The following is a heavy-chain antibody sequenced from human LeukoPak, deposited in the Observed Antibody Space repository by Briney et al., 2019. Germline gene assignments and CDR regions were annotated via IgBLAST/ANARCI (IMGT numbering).Heavy chain of an antibody. D-gene: IGHD3-22*01. J-gene: IGHJ4*02. CDR1: GFTFSSYG. V-gene: IGHV3-23*01. CDR2: ISGSGGST. CDR3: AKWDTYYDSSGYYSY. Sequence: PGGSLRLSCAASGFTFSSYGMSWVRQAPGKGLEWVSAISGSGGSTYYADSVKGRFTISRDNSKNTLYLQMNSLRAEDTAVYYCAKWDTYYDSSGYYSYWGQGTLVIVSS.